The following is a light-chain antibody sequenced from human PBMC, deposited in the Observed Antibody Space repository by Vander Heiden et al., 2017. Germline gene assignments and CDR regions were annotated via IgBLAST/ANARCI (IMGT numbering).Light chain of an antibody. J-gene: IGKJ3*01. Sequence: IQMTQSPSSLSASIGDRVTITCRASQSIRNYFDWYQQKPGKVPKLLIYAASTLQTGVPSRFSGSGSGTDFTLTISSLQPEDSAIYYCQRNDRARFSFGPGTKVDI. CDR2: AAS. CDR3: QRNDRARFS. CDR1: QSIRNY. V-gene: IGKV1-39*01.